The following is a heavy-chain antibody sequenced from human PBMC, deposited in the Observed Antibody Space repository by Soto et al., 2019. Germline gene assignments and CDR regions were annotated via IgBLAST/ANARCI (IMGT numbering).Heavy chain of an antibody. CDR3: ARVPGHYDSSGYFDY. CDR2: IKQDGSEK. CDR1: GFTFSSYW. J-gene: IGHJ4*02. Sequence: PGGSLRLSCAASGFTFSSYWMSWVRQAPGKGLEWVANIKQDGSEKYYVDSVKGRFTISRDNAENSLYLQMNSLRAEDTAVYYCARVPGHYDSSGYFDYWGQGTLVTVSS. D-gene: IGHD3-22*01. V-gene: IGHV3-7*05.